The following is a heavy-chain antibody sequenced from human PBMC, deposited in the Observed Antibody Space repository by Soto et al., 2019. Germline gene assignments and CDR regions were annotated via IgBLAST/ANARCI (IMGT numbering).Heavy chain of an antibody. J-gene: IGHJ6*02. V-gene: IGHV3-48*01. CDR2: ISGRGDAI. CDR3: ARPGAGALLGYAMDV. D-gene: IGHD1-26*01. Sequence: GRCRRLSGAASACTLIDNSMNWIRPPPGKWLEWISFISGRGDAIYYADSLKGRFIVSRDNAKNSLYLQMNSLSGGDKAVYYCARPGAGALLGYAMDVWGQGTTVTVSS. CDR1: ACTLIDNS.